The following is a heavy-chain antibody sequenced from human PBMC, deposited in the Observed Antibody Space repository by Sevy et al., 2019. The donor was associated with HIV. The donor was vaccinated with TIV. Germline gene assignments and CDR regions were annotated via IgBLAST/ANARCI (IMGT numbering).Heavy chain of an antibody. CDR1: GFTVDDYA. D-gene: IGHD5-12*01. Sequence: GGSLRLSCAASGFTVDDYAMHWVRQAPGKGLEWVSVLSRYSGTICYADSVKGRFTISRDNARNSLYLQMNSLRAEDTASYYCVKDKVDGDSGYGLFDFWGQGTLVTVSS. CDR2: LSRYSGTI. J-gene: IGHJ4*02. V-gene: IGHV3-9*01. CDR3: VKDKVDGDSGYGLFDF.